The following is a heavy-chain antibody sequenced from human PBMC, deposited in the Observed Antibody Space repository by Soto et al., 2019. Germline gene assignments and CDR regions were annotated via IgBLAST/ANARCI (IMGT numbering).Heavy chain of an antibody. V-gene: IGHV3-33*01. CDR3: ARDLVIAGKPSYFDY. J-gene: IGHJ4*02. D-gene: IGHD6-13*01. CDR1: GFTFSSYG. CDR2: IWYDGSNK. Sequence: QVQLVESGGGVVQPGRSLRLSCAASGFTFSSYGMHWVRQAPGKGLEWVAVIWYDGSNKYYADSVKGRFTISRDNSKNTLYLQMNSLRAEDTAVYYCARDLVIAGKPSYFDYWGQGTLVTVSS.